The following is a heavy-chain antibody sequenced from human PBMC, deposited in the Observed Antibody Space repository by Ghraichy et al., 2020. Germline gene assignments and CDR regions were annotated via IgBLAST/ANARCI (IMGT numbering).Heavy chain of an antibody. CDR3: ARDRRDIVVVVAAPQGRYYYYGMDV. J-gene: IGHJ6*02. CDR2: ISYDGSNK. CDR1: GFTFSSYA. Sequence: GESLNISCAASGFTFSSYAMHWVRQAPGKGLEWVAVISYDGSNKYYADSVKGRFTISRDNSKNTLYLQMNSLRAEDTAVYYCARDRRDIVVVVAAPQGRYYYYGMDVWGQGTTVTVSS. D-gene: IGHD2-15*01. V-gene: IGHV3-30-3*01.